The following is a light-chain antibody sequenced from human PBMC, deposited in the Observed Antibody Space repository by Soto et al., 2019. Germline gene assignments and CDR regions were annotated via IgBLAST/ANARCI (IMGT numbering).Light chain of an antibody. CDR3: QQRSKWPRT. J-gene: IGKJ5*01. Sequence: SVLTQSPATMALSSGARATLSXRASQSFSDYFAWCQQDPGXAPSXXXSDXSNRATGSPARFSGSGSGTDFTLTISSLEPDDFAAYYFQQRSKWPRTFGQGTRLEI. V-gene: IGKV3-11*01. CDR1: QSFSDY. CDR2: DXS.